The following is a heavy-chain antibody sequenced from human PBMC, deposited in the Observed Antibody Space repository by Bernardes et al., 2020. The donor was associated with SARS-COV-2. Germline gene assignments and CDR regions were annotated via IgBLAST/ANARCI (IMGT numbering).Heavy chain of an antibody. CDR3: AREEDIVVVPAAFDY. D-gene: IGHD2-2*01. CDR2: ISSSSSYI. CDR1: GFTFSSYS. V-gene: IGHV3-21*01. J-gene: IGHJ4*02. Sequence: GGSLRLCCAASGFTFSSYSMNWVHQSPGKGLEWVSSISSSSSYIYYADSVKGRFTISRDNAKNSLYLQMNSLRAEDTAVYYCAREEDIVVVPAAFDYWGQGTLVTVSS.